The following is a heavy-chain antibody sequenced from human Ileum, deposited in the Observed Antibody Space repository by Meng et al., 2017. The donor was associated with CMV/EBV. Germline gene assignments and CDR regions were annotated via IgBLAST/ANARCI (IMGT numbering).Heavy chain of an antibody. D-gene: IGHD6-19*01. V-gene: IGHV1-69*04. CDR3: ARGSQVVAGIEDHYLDY. CDR1: GDTSNSHS. CDR2: IIPRVGIP. Sequence: SVKVSCKASGDTSNSHSISWLREVPGQGVEWMGRIIPRVGIPNYIPKFQGKITISADKSTSTAYLEVTSLTSEDTAMYYCARGSQVVAGIEDHYLDYWGQGSLVTVSS. J-gene: IGHJ4*02.